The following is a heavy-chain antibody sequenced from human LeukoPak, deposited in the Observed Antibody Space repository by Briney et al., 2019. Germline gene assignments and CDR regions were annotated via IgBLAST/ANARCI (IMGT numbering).Heavy chain of an antibody. CDR3: ARDFYDSSGYYYDY. CDR2: VSGSVDKT. CDR1: GFTFSGYI. V-gene: IGHV3-23*01. D-gene: IGHD3-22*01. J-gene: IGHJ4*02. Sequence: GGSLRPSRAASGFTFSGYIMSWVRQAPGKGLGWVSAVSGSVDKTYYADSVKGRSTISRDNSKSTLYLQMNSMGAEDTALYYCARDFYDSSGYYYDYWGQGTLVTVSS.